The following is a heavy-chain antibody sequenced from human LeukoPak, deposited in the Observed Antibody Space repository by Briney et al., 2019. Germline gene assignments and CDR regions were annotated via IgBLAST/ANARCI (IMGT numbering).Heavy chain of an antibody. CDR3: AKKYSGPIVGATDDAFDI. Sequence: PGGSLRLSCAASGFTFSSYGMHWVRQAPGKGLEWVSAISGSGGSTYYADSVKGRFTISRDNSKNTLYLQMNSLRAEDTAVYYCAKKYSGPIVGATDDAFDIWGQGTMVTVSS. D-gene: IGHD1-26*01. CDR1: GFTFSSYG. J-gene: IGHJ3*02. V-gene: IGHV3-23*01. CDR2: ISGSGGST.